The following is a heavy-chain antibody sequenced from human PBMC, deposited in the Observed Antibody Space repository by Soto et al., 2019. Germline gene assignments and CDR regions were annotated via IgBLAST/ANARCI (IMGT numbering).Heavy chain of an antibody. CDR3: AKDINAWSAAVAARLGPDAFDI. CDR2: ISWNSGSI. J-gene: IGHJ3*02. Sequence: GGSLRLSCAASGFTFDDYAMHWVRQAPGKGLEWVSGISWNSGSIGYADSVKGRFTISRDNAKNSLYLQMNSLRAEDTALYYCAKDINAWSAAVAARLGPDAFDIWGQGTMVTVSS. D-gene: IGHD6-6*01. CDR1: GFTFDDYA. V-gene: IGHV3-9*01.